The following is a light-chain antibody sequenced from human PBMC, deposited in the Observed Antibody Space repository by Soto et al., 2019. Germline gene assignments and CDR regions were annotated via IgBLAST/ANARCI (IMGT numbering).Light chain of an antibody. Sequence: DIQLTQSPSFLSASVGDRVTITCRASQAIANDLAWYQKKPGKAPGLLIAAASKLQSGVPSRFSGSGSGTEFTLTITSLQPEDFATYSCQQLHSYPPRTFVQGTEVE. CDR1: QAIAND. CDR3: QQLHSYPPRT. CDR2: AAS. V-gene: IGKV1-9*01. J-gene: IGKJ1*01.